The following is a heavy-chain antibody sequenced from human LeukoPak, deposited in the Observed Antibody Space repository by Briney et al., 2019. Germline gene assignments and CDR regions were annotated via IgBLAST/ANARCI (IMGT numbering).Heavy chain of an antibody. J-gene: IGHJ4*02. CDR1: GFTFDDYA. Sequence: PGGSLRLSCAASGFTFDDYAMHWVRQAPGKGLEWVSGISWNSGSIGYADSVKGRFTISRDNAKNSLYLQMNSLRAEDTALYYCAKDNGYSSSWPDYWGQGTLVTVSS. V-gene: IGHV3-9*01. CDR3: AKDNGYSSSWPDY. D-gene: IGHD6-13*01. CDR2: ISWNSGSI.